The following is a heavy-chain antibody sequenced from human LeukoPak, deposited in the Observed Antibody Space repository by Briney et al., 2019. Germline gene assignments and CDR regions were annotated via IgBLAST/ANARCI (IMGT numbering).Heavy chain of an antibody. D-gene: IGHD2-21*01. J-gene: IGHJ4*02. CDR2: ISAYNGNT. Sequence: ASVKVSCKASGYTFTGYGISWVRQAPGQGLEWMGWISAYNGNTNYAPKLQGRVTMTTDTSTSTAYMELRSLRSDDTAVYYCWGGGWKKPFDYWGQGTLVTVSS. CDR1: GYTFTGYG. V-gene: IGHV1-18*01. CDR3: WGGGWKKPFDY.